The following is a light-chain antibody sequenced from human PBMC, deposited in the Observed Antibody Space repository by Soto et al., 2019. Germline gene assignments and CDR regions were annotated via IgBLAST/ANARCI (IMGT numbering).Light chain of an antibody. CDR3: GSHAGNSNLV. Sequence: QSALTQPASVSGSPGQSIAISCTGTSSDVGGYNYVSWYQQLPGKAPKLMIYEVTKRPSGVPDRFSGSKSGNTASLTVSGLQTEDEADYYCGSHAGNSNLVFGGGTKLTVL. CDR2: EVT. CDR1: SSDVGGYNY. V-gene: IGLV2-8*01. J-gene: IGLJ3*02.